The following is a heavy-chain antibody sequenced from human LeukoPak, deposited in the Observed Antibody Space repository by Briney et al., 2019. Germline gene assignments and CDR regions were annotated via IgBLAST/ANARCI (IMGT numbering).Heavy chain of an antibody. D-gene: IGHD3-22*01. Sequence: PGGSLRLSCATSGFTFSSYAMSWVRQAPGKGLEWVSSISGRGANTHYADSVKGRFTISRDKTKNTLYLQMNSLRAEDTAVYYCAKSSYYDASGYYREYYFDYWGQGTLVTVSS. CDR2: ISGRGANT. V-gene: IGHV3-23*01. CDR1: GFTFSSYA. J-gene: IGHJ4*02. CDR3: AKSSYYDASGYYREYYFDY.